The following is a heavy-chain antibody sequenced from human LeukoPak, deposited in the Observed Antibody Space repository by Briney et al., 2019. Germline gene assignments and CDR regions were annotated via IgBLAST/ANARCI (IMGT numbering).Heavy chain of an antibody. D-gene: IGHD6-13*01. CDR2: ISGGGGST. Sequence: PGGSMTLSCAASGFTFDNYAMHWVRHAAGKGLEWVSLISGGGGSTSYAGSVKGRFTISRDNSKGSLYLQMNSLRTEDTALYYCAKVLGSSSWYSLGYWGQGTLVTVSS. CDR3: AKVLGSSSWYSLGY. CDR1: GFTFDNYA. V-gene: IGHV3-43*02. J-gene: IGHJ4*02.